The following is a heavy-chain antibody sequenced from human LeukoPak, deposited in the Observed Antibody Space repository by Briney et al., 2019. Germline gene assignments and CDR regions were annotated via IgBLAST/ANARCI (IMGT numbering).Heavy chain of an antibody. J-gene: IGHJ3*02. CDR1: GGSISSYY. D-gene: IGHD2-2*01. V-gene: IGHV4-4*07. CDR2: IYIGGST. CDR3: ARAPRMVAMNGYAFDI. Sequence: PSETLSLTCIVSGGSISSYYWNWIRQSAGKGLEWIGRIYIGGSTSYNPSLKSRVTMSADTSKIQFSLNLTSVTAADTAMYYCARAPRMVAMNGYAFDIWGPGTTVIVSS.